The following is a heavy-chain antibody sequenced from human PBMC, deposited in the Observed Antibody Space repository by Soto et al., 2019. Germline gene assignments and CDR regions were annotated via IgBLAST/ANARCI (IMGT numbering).Heavy chain of an antibody. J-gene: IGHJ4*02. CDR2: ISGSGGST. Sequence: WGCLGLSCAASGFTFSIYAMTWVRQAPGKGLEWVSAISGSGGSTYYADSVKGRFTISRDNSKNTLYLQMNSLRAEDTDVYYCAKVNVVVVAAPIDYWGQGTLVTVSS. V-gene: IGHV3-23*01. CDR1: GFTFSIYA. CDR3: AKVNVVVVAAPIDY. D-gene: IGHD2-15*01.